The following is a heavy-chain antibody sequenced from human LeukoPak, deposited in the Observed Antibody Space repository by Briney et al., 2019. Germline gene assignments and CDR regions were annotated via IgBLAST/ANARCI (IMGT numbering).Heavy chain of an antibody. CDR2: IRYDGSNK. J-gene: IGHJ5*02. Sequence: GGSLRLSCAASGFTFSSYGMHLVRQAPGKGLEWVAFIRYDGSNKYYADSVKGRFTISRDNAKNSLYLQMNSLTAEDTAVHYCVRAHHPGGWFDPWGQGTLVTVSS. V-gene: IGHV3-30*02. CDR3: VRAHHPGGWFDP. CDR1: GFTFSSYG. D-gene: IGHD3-10*01.